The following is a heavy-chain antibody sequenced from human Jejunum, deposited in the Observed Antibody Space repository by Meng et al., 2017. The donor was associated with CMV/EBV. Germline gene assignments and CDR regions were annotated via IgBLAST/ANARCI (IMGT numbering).Heavy chain of an antibody. J-gene: IGHJ6*02. D-gene: IGHD4/OR15-4a*01. CDR2: INPSGYNT. V-gene: IGHV1-46*01. Sequence: KATGYIFTDYYIHWVRQAPGQGLEWMAIINPSGYNTNYTQKFQGRITVTRDTSTRTVYMELKNLRFEDTAVYYCAKEGVLYGMDVWGQGTTVTVSS. CDR3: AKEGVLYGMDV. CDR1: GYIFTDYY.